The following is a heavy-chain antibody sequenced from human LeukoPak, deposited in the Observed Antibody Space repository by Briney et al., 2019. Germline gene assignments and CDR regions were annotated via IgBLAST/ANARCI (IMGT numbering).Heavy chain of an antibody. CDR1: GGSIIRCY. Sequence: SETLSLTCSVSGGSIIRCYWSWIRQPPGKGLEWIGYFHYSGNTNYNPSLSSRITMSVDTSKNQFSLKLNSVTAADTAVYYCARRAAALDYWGQGTLVTVSS. J-gene: IGHJ4*02. CDR3: ARRAAALDY. V-gene: IGHV4-59*08. D-gene: IGHD6-13*01. CDR2: FHYSGNT.